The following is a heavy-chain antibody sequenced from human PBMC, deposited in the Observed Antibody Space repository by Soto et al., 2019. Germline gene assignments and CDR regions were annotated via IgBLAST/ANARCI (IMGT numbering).Heavy chain of an antibody. J-gene: IGHJ6*02. V-gene: IGHV3-30-3*01. CDR3: AREITSGSYLYYYYYYGMDV. CDR2: ISYDGSNK. Sequence: GGSLRLSCAASGFTFSSYAMHWVRQAPGKGLEWVAVISYDGSNKYYADSVKGRFTISRDNSKNTLYLQMNSLRAEDTAVYYCAREITSGSYLYYYYYYGMDVWGQGTTVTVSS. D-gene: IGHD1-26*01. CDR1: GFTFSSYA.